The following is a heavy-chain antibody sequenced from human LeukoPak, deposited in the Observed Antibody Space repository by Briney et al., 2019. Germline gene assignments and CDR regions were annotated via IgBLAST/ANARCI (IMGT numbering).Heavy chain of an antibody. CDR3: ARDRDYSSSWYAYYYYGMDV. CDR2: IIPILGIA. J-gene: IGHJ6*02. V-gene: IGHV1-69*04. CDR1: GGTFSSYA. Sequence: SVKVSCKASGGTFSSYAISWVRQAPGQGLEWMGRIIPILGIANYAQKFQGRVTITADKSTSTAYMELSSLRSEDTAVYYCARDRDYSSSWYAYYYYGMDVWGQGTTVTVSS. D-gene: IGHD6-13*01.